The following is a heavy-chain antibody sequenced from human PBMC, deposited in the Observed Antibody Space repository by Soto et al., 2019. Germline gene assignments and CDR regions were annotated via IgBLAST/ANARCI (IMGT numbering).Heavy chain of an antibody. V-gene: IGHV3-23*01. CDR1: GFTFSNAW. Sequence: GGSLRLSCAASGFTFSNAWMNWVRQAPGKGLEWVSSISGSGDTTYYADSVKGRFTISRDNSKNTLYLQMNSLRVEDTALYYCAKAGYGYNWDPGDYRGQGTLVTVSS. CDR2: ISGSGDTT. D-gene: IGHD1-1*01. J-gene: IGHJ4*02. CDR3: AKAGYGYNWDPGDY.